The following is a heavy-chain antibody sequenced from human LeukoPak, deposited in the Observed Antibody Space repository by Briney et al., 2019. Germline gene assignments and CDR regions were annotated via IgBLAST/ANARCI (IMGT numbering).Heavy chain of an antibody. CDR2: IRPDGSDK. Sequence: GGSLRLSCAASGFTFSNYWMAWVRQAPGKGLEWGANIRPDGSDKFHVDSVRGRFTISRDNAQNSLSLQMHSLRAENSGVYYCGRWGITAALDRWGQGTLVTVSS. V-gene: IGHV3-7*01. D-gene: IGHD1-20*01. J-gene: IGHJ5*02. CDR1: GFTFSNYW. CDR3: GRWGITAALDR.